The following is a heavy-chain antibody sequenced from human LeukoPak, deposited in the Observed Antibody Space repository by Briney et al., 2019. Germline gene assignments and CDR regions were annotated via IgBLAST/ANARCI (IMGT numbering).Heavy chain of an antibody. Sequence: ASVKVSCKASGGTFISYAISWVRQAPGQGVEWMGWISAYNGNTNYAQKLQGRVTMTTDTSTSTAYMELRSLRSDDTAVYYCARDFLYYDSSGYYDYWGQGTLVTVSS. D-gene: IGHD3-22*01. CDR1: GGTFISYA. CDR2: ISAYNGNT. V-gene: IGHV1-18*01. CDR3: ARDFLYYDSSGYYDY. J-gene: IGHJ4*02.